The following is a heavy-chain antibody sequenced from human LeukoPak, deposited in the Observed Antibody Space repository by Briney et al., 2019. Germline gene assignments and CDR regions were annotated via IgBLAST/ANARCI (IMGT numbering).Heavy chain of an antibody. CDR3: ARRGGDSYGQETHYFDY. CDR2: IRYDGSKK. J-gene: IGHJ4*02. CDR1: GFIFSGYD. V-gene: IGHV3-30*02. Sequence: GGSLRISCTASGFIFSGYDMHWVRQAPGKGLEWVAFIRYDGSKKFYADSVKGRFTISRDNSKNTLFLEVNGLRAVDTAAYYCARRGGDSYGQETHYFDYWGQGTLVTVSS. D-gene: IGHD5-18*01.